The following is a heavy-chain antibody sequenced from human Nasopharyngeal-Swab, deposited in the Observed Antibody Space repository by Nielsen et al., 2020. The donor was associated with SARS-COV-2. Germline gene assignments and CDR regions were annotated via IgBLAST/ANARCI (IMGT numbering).Heavy chain of an antibody. J-gene: IGHJ6*02. D-gene: IGHD1-1*01. Sequence: LSLTCAASGFTFDDYAMPWVRQAPGKGLEWVSSISSSSNYIYYGDSVKGRFTISRDNTQKSLYLEMNSLRVEDTAVYYCARLGTESYHYYSLDVWGQGTTVTVSS. CDR2: ISSSSNYI. CDR1: GFTFDDYA. CDR3: ARLGTESYHYYSLDV. V-gene: IGHV3-21*01.